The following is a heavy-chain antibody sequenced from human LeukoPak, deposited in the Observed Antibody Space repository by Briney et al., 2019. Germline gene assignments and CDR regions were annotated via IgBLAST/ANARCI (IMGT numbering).Heavy chain of an antibody. CDR3: ARSGWFGELGFDY. J-gene: IGHJ4*02. CDR1: GFTFSSYG. CDR2: ISSSSSYI. Sequence: GGSLRLSCAASGFTFSSYGMNWVRQAPGKGLEWVSSISSSSSYIYHADSVKGRFTFSRDNAKNSLYLQMNSLRAEDTAVYYCARSGWFGELGFDYWGQGTLVTVSS. V-gene: IGHV3-21*01. D-gene: IGHD3-10*01.